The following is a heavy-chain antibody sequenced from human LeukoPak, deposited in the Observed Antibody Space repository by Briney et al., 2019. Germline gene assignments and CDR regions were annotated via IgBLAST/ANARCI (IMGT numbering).Heavy chain of an antibody. CDR2: INPNSGGT. CDR3: ARGGDFWSGLYYYYYMDV. J-gene: IGHJ6*03. CDR1: GYTFTGYY. V-gene: IGHV1-2*02. D-gene: IGHD3-3*01. Sequence: ASVKVSCKASGYTFTGYYMHWVRQAPGQGLEWMGWINPNSGGTNYAQKFQGRVTMTRDTSISTAYMELSRLRSEDTAVYYCARGGDFWSGLYYYYYMDVWGKGTTVTVSS.